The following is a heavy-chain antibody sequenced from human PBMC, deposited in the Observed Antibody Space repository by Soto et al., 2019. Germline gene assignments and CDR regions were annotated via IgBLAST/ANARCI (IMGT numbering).Heavy chain of an antibody. J-gene: IGHJ6*02. D-gene: IGHD3-10*01. V-gene: IGHV1-69*13. CDR3: ASGSKSPMVRVEFTTILESSMDV. CDR2: IIPIFGTA. Sequence: SVKVSCNASGGTFSSYAISWVRQAPGQGLEWMGGIIPIFGTANYAQKFQGRVTITADESTSTAYMELSSLRSEDTAVYYCASGSKSPMVRVEFTTILESSMDVWGQGTTVTVSS. CDR1: GGTFSSYA.